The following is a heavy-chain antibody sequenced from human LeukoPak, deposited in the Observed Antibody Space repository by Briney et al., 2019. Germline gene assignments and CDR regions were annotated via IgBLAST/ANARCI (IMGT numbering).Heavy chain of an antibody. CDR2: ISGDGGST. J-gene: IGHJ1*01. V-gene: IGHV3-43*02. CDR1: GFTFDDYA. Sequence: PGGSLRLSCAASGFTFDDYAMHWVRQAPGKGLEWVSLISGDGGSTYYADSVKGRFTIYRDNSKNSLYLQMNSLRTEDTALYYCAKDGPYCGGDCEYFQHWGQGTLVTVSS. CDR3: AKDGPYCGGDCEYFQH. D-gene: IGHD2-21*02.